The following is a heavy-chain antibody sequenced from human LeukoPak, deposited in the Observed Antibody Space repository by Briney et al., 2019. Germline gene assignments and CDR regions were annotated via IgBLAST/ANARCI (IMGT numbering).Heavy chain of an antibody. CDR3: ARPTHSGSYSAFAIDY. D-gene: IGHD1-26*01. Sequence: GESLKISCTGSGYSFTTYWIGWIRQMPGKGLEWMGIIYPGDSDTRYSPFFQGQVTISVDKSINTAYLQWSSLKASDTAMYYCARPTHSGSYSAFAIDYWGQGTLVTVSS. CDR1: GYSFTTYW. J-gene: IGHJ4*02. CDR2: IYPGDSDT. V-gene: IGHV5-51*01.